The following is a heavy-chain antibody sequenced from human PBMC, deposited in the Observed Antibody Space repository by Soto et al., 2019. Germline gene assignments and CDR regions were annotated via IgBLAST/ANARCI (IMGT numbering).Heavy chain of an antibody. CDR2: FDPEDGET. CDR1: GYTLTELS. Sequence: ASVKVSCKVSGYTLTELSMHWVRQAPGKGLEWMGGFDPEDGETIYAQKFQGRVTMTEDTSTDTAYMELSSLRSEDTAVYYCANLGYCSGGSCQTRVSGWFDPWGQGTLVTVSS. J-gene: IGHJ5*02. V-gene: IGHV1-24*01. CDR3: ANLGYCSGGSCQTRVSGWFDP. D-gene: IGHD2-15*01.